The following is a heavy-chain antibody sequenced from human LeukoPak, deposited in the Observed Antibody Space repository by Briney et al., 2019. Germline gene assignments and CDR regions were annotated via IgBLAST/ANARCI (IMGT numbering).Heavy chain of an antibody. CDR1: AFTFSNYW. J-gene: IGHJ4*02. CDR3: AKGGATVIDY. CDR2: INSDGSST. D-gene: IGHD4-17*01. V-gene: IGHV3-74*01. Sequence: GGSLRLSCAASAFTFSNYWMHWVRQAPGKGLVWVSRINSDGSSTTSADSVKGRFTISRANAKNTLYLQMNRLRAEDTAVYYCAKGGATVIDYWGQGTLVTVSS.